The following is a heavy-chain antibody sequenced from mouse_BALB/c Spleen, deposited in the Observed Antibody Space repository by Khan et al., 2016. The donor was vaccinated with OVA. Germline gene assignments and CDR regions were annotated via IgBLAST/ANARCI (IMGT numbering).Heavy chain of an antibody. J-gene: IGHJ3*01. CDR1: GYTFTDYY. CDR3: TRSGIGSFAF. CDR2: IYPGNGNT. Sequence: QVRLQQSGAELVRPGASVKLSCKASGYTFTDYYINWVNQRTGQGLEWIGDIYPGNGNTYYNENFKGKATLTADKSSSTAFMHLSSLTSEDSAVYFCTRSGIGSFAFWGQGTLVTVSA. V-gene: IGHV1-77*01. D-gene: IGHD2-14*01.